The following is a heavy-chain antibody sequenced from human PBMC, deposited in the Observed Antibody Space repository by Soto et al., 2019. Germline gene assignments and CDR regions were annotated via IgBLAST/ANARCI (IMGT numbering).Heavy chain of an antibody. J-gene: IGHJ6*02. D-gene: IGHD7-27*01. CDR1: GFTFSSSA. CDR3: ARGPTAERHYYYYYGMDV. Sequence: SVKVSCKASGFTFSSSAVQWVRQARGQRLEWIGKIVVGSGNTNYAQKFQERVAITRDMSTSTAYMELSSLRSEDTAFYYCARGPTAERHYYYYYGMDVWGQGTTVTVSS. CDR2: IVVGSGNT. V-gene: IGHV1-58*01.